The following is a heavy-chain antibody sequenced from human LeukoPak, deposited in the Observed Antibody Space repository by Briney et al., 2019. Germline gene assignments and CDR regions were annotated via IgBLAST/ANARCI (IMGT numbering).Heavy chain of an antibody. CDR1: GGSVSSYH. CDR2: IYTNGNT. CDR3: ARAFALYSAASGATFDI. D-gene: IGHD1-26*01. J-gene: IGHJ3*02. Sequence: SETLSLTCTVSGGSVSSYHWSWVRQPAGKGLEWTGRIYTNGNTNSNPSLKSRVTMSLDPSKNQFSMKLSSVTAADTAVYFCARAFALYSAASGATFDIWGHGTVVTVSS. V-gene: IGHV4-4*07.